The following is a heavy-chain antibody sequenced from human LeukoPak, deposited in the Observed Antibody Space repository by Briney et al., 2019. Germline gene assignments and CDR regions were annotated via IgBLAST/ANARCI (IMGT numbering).Heavy chain of an antibody. V-gene: IGHV3-21*04. CDR1: GFTFNIFS. CDR2: ISSSTTYT. D-gene: IGHD3-16*02. CDR3: AKDVSDYVWGSYRYTPWFDP. J-gene: IGHJ5*02. Sequence: GGSLRLSCAASGFTFNIFSMDWVRQTPGKGLEWVSSISSSTTYTYHADSVKGRFTISRDNAKNSLYLQMNSLRAEDTAVYYCAKDVSDYVWGSYRYTPWFDPWGQGTLVTVSS.